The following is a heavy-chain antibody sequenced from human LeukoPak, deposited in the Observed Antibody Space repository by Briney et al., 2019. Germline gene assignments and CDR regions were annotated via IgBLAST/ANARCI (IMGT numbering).Heavy chain of an antibody. CDR3: AREFPSQCYFDS. CDR2: IMPRDGRR. D-gene: IGHD2-2*01. CDR1: GYTFTSYY. J-gene: IGHJ4*02. V-gene: IGHV1-46*01. Sequence: ASVTVSCTASGYTFTSYYMHWVRQAPGPGLEWMGIIMPRDGRRDYAQKVRGRLTMTRDTSTSKFYLDLSSLRSEDTAVYYCAREFPSQCYFDSWGQGTLVTVSS.